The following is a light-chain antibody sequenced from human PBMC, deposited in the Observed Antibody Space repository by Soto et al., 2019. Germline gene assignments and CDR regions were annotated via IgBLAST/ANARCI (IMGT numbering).Light chain of an antibody. CDR1: HTISTN. V-gene: IGKV3-15*01. CDR3: QQYNSGPPIT. J-gene: IGKJ5*01. Sequence: MTRSPATLSVFPGERATLSCRASHTISTNLAWFQHTPGQAPRLLIYGASTRATAVAGRFSGSGSGTEFTLTINNVQSDDFAGYVCQQYNSGPPITFGQWTRLEN. CDR2: GAS.